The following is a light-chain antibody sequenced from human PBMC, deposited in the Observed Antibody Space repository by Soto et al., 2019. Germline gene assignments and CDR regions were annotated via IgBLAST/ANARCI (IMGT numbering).Light chain of an antibody. CDR2: DAS. Sequence: IQLTQSPSSLSASVGDRVTITCRASQGISSYLAWDQQKPGKAPKLLIYDASTLQSGGPSRFSGSGSGTDFTLTISSLQPEDFATYYCQQLKSYPYTFGQGTKLEIK. V-gene: IGKV1-9*01. J-gene: IGKJ2*01. CDR3: QQLKSYPYT. CDR1: QGISSY.